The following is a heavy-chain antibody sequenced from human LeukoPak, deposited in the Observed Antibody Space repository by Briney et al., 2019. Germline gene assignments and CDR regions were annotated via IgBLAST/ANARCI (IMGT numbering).Heavy chain of an antibody. CDR3: AEAFRVVTQDDY. Sequence: GGSLRLSCAASGFTFSSYAMSWVRQAPGKGLEWVSAISGSDGSTYYADSVKGRFTISRDNSKNTLYLQMNSLGAEDTAVYYCAEAFRVVTQDDYWGQGTLVTVSS. CDR2: ISGSDGST. J-gene: IGHJ4*02. CDR1: GFTFSSYA. V-gene: IGHV3-23*01. D-gene: IGHD3-3*01.